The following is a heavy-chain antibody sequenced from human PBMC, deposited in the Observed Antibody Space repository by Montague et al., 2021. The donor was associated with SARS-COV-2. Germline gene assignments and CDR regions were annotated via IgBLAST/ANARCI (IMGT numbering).Heavy chain of an antibody. CDR2: ISTLAYTT. Sequence: SLRLSCAAFGFTFINHDMSWVRQAPGKGPEWISYISTLAYTTSYADSVKGRFTISRDNGKNSLSLQMNSLRVEDTAVYYCTRDYRSIVGDCLAIWVQGTTVTVSS. CDR3: TRDYRSIVGDCLAI. D-gene: IGHD2-2*03. CDR1: GFTFINHD. V-gene: IGHV3-48*03. J-gene: IGHJ3*02.